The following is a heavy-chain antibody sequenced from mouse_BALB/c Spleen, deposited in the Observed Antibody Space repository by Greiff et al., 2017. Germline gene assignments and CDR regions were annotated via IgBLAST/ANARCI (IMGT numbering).Heavy chain of an antibody. J-gene: IGHJ2*01. CDR3: ARDHGDY. V-gene: IGHV5-15*02. Sequence: DVMLVESGGGLVQPGGSRKLSCAASGFTFSDYGMAWVRQAPGKGPEWVAFISNLAYSIYYADTVTGRFTISRENAKNTLYLEMSSLRSEDTAMYYCARDHGDYWGQGTTLTVSS. CDR2: ISNLAYSI. CDR1: GFTFSDYG.